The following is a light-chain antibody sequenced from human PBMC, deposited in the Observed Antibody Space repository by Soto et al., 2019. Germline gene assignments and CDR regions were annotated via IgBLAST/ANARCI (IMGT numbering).Light chain of an antibody. CDR2: SNN. Sequence: QSVLTQPPSASGTPGQRVTISCSGSTSNIGSNTVNWYQQLPGTAPKLLIYSNNQRPSGVPDRFSGSKSGTSASLAISGLKSEDEADYYCAAWEDSLIGYDFATGTKLPS. CDR3: AAWEDSLIGYD. V-gene: IGLV1-44*01. CDR1: TSNIGSNT. J-gene: IGLJ1*01.